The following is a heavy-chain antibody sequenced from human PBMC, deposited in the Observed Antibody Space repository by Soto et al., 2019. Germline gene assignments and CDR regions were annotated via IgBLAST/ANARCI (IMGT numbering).Heavy chain of an antibody. V-gene: IGHV4-59*01. D-gene: IGHD3-3*01. CDR2: IYYSGST. Sequence: SETLSLTCTVSGGSISSYYWSWIRQPPGKGLEWIGYIYYSGSTNYNPSLKSRVTISVDTSKNQFSLKLSSVTAADTAVYYCARRYYDFWSGYSFYYFDYWGQGTLVTVSS. CDR1: GGSISSYY. J-gene: IGHJ4*02. CDR3: ARRYYDFWSGYSFYYFDY.